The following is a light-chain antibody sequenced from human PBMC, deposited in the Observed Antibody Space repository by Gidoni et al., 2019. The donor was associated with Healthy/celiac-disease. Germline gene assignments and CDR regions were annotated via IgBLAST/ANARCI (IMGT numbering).Light chain of an antibody. CDR1: QSVSSY. CDR2: DAS. CDR3: QQRSNWPPNFT. J-gene: IGKJ3*01. Sequence: EIVLTQSPATLSLSPGERATLSCRASQSVSSYLAWYQQKPGHAPRLLIYDASNRATGIPARFSGSGSGTDFTLTISSLEPEDFAVYYCQQRSNWPPNFTFGPGTKVDIK. V-gene: IGKV3-11*01.